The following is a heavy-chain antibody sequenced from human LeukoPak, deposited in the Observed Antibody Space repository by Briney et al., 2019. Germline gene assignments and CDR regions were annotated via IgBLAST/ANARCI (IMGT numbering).Heavy chain of an antibody. D-gene: IGHD5-24*01. J-gene: IGHJ6*03. CDR3: AKVKDVEMATIKYYYMDV. CDR1: GFTFSSYA. Sequence: AGGSLRLSCAASGFTFSSYAMSWVRQAPGKGLEWVSAISGSGGSTYYADSVKGRFTISRDNSKNTLYLQMNSLRAEDTAVYYCAKVKDVEMATIKYYYMDVWGKGTTVTVSS. CDR2: ISGSGGST. V-gene: IGHV3-23*01.